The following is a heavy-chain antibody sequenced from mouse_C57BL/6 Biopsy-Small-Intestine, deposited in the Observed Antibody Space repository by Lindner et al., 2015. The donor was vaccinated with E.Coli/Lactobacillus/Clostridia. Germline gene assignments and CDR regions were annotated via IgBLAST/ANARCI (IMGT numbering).Heavy chain of an antibody. J-gene: IGHJ2*01. CDR1: GYAFSSSW. Sequence: VQLQESGAELVKPGASVKISCKASGYAFSSSWMNWVKQRPGKGLEWIGRIYPGDGDTNYNGKFKGKATLTADKSSSTAYMQLSSLTSEDSAVYFCARDWDGYWGQGTTLTVSS. CDR2: IYPGDGDT. D-gene: IGHD4-1*01. V-gene: IGHV1-82*01. CDR3: ARDWDGY.